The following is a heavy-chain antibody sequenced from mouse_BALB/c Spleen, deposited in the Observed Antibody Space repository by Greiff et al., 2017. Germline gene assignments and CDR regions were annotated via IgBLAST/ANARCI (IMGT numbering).Heavy chain of an antibody. V-gene: IGHV3-6*02. D-gene: IGHD2-4*01. J-gene: IGHJ3*01. CDR2: ISYDGSN. CDR1: GYSITRGYY. Sequence: EVKLVESGPGLVNPSQSLSLTCSVTGYSITRGYYWNWIRQFPGTKLEWMGYISYDGSNNYNPSLKNRISITRDTSKNQFFLKLNSVTTEDTATYDCAREENVLYDYDWFAYWGQGTLVTVSA. CDR3: AREENVLYDYDWFAY.